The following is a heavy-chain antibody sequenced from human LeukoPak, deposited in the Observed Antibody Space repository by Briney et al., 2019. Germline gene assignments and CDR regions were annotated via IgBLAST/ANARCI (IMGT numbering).Heavy chain of an antibody. CDR3: ARSHSVWTSFDY. CDR1: GRSISSYY. D-gene: IGHD3/OR15-3a*01. CDR2: IYYSGST. Sequence: SEPLSLTCTVPGRSISSYYWSWLRQPPGKGLEWIGYIYYSGSTNYNPSLKSRVTISVDTSKNQFSLKLSSVTAADTAVYYCARSHSVWTSFDYWGQGTLVTVSS. V-gene: IGHV4-59*01. J-gene: IGHJ4*02.